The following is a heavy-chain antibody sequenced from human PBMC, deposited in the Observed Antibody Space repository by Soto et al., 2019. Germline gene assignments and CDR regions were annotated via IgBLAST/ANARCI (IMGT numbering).Heavy chain of an antibody. Sequence: QVQLVQSGAEVKKPGASVKVSCKASGYTFTSYGSSWVRQAPGQGLEWMGWISTYNGNTNYAQKLQGRVTMTTDTSTSTAYMEVRSLRSDDTAVYYCARALYYGSGSYYKENYWGQGTLVTVSS. J-gene: IGHJ4*02. CDR2: ISTYNGNT. CDR3: ARALYYGSGSYYKENY. CDR1: GYTFTSYG. V-gene: IGHV1-18*01. D-gene: IGHD3-10*01.